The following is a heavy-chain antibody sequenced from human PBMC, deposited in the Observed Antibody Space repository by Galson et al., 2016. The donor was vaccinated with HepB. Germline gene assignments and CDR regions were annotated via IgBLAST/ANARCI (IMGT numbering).Heavy chain of an antibody. V-gene: IGHV3-7*01. D-gene: IGHD4-23*01. CDR2: IKQDGSEK. J-gene: IGHJ3*02. CDR3: AREGFGGFDI. CDR1: GIPFSDYA. Sequence: SLRLSCAASGIPFSDYAMTWIRQAPGKGLEWVANIKQDGSEKSYVDSVKGRFTVSRDNAKNSLYLQMNSLRAEDTAVYYCAREGFGGFDIWGQGTLVTVSS.